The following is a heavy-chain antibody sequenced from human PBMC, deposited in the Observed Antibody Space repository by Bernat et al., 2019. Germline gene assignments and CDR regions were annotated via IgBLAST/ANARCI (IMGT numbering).Heavy chain of an antibody. V-gene: IGHV3-74*01. CDR3: VRIGYSTSSLGIDY. D-gene: IGHD6-6*01. J-gene: IGHJ4*02. Sequence: EVQLVESGGGLVQPGGSLRLSCAASGFTFSSYWMYWVRQAPGKGLDWVSRINRDGSITSYADSVRGRFTISRDNAKNTLFLQMSSLRAEDTAVYYCVRIGYSTSSLGIDYWGQGALVIVSS. CDR1: GFTFSSYW. CDR2: INRDGSIT.